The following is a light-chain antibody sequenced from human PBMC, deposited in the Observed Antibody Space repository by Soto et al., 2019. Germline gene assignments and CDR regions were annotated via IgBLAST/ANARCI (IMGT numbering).Light chain of an antibody. CDR2: CAS. V-gene: IGKV3-15*01. J-gene: IGKJ5*01. Sequence: EIVMTQSPATLPVSPGEIATLSCRASQSVSSSLAWYQQKPGQAPRLRSYCASTRATGIPARFSGSGSGTEFTLPINTLEPEDFAVYYCQQFRSSLPITFGQGTRLEIK. CDR3: QQFRSSLPIT. CDR1: QSVSSS.